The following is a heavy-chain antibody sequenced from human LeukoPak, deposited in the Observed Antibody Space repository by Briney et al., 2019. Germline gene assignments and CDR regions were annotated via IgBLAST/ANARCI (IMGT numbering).Heavy chain of an antibody. D-gene: IGHD2-2*01. CDR1: GGSISSYY. J-gene: IGHJ6*03. Sequence: PSETLSLTCTVSGGSISSYYWSWIRQPPGKGLEWIGYIYYSGSTNYNPSLKSRVTLSVDTSKNQFSLKLSSVTAADTAVYYCAREWWGYCSSTSCYGAYYYYMDVWGKGTTVTVSS. V-gene: IGHV4-59*12. CDR2: IYYSGST. CDR3: AREWWGYCSSTSCYGAYYYYMDV.